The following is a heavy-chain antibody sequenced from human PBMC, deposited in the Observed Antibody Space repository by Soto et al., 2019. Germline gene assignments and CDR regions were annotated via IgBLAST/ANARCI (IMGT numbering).Heavy chain of an antibody. CDR3: AKEFGYSSSSGGVYGMDV. D-gene: IGHD6-6*01. V-gene: IGHV3-23*01. CDR2: ISGSGGST. Sequence: GGSLRLSCAASGFTFSSYAMSWVRQAPGKGLEWVSAISGSGGSTYYADSVKGRFTISRDNSKNTLYLQMNSLRAEDTAVYYCAKEFGYSSSSGGVYGMDVWGQGTTVTVS. J-gene: IGHJ6*02. CDR1: GFTFSSYA.